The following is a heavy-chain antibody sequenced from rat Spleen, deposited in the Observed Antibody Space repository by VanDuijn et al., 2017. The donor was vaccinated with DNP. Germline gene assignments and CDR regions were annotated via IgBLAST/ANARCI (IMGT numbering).Heavy chain of an antibody. CDR3: ARSDYHDGGYYYGYFDY. Sequence: QVQLKESGPGLVQPSQTPSLPCTVSGFSLTSKDVHWVRQPPGKGLEWVGAIRSGGSTDYNSALKSRLSISRDTSKNQVFLKMNSLQTEDTAMYFCARSDYHDGGYYYGYFDYWGQGVMVTVSS. CDR2: IRSGGST. CDR1: GFSLTSKD. V-gene: IGHV2-1*01. D-gene: IGHD1-12*02. J-gene: IGHJ2*01.